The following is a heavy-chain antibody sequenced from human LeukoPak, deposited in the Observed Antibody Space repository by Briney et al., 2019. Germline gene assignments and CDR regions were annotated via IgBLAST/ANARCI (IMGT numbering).Heavy chain of an antibody. V-gene: IGHV4-4*02. CDR1: GGSISNDNW. CDR3: ARSLISFYDILTGVHHVGWFDP. J-gene: IGHJ5*02. Sequence: SGTLSLICAVSGGSISNDNWWSWVRQPPGKGLEWIGEIYRSGNTNYNPSLKSGVTISVDRSKNQFSLKLSSVTAADTAVYYCARSLISFYDILTGVHHVGWFDPWGQGTLVTVSS. CDR2: IYRSGNT. D-gene: IGHD3-9*01.